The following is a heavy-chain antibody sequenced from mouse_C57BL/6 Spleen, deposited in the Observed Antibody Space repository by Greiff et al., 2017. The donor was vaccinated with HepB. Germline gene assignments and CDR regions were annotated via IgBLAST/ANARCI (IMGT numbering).Heavy chain of an antibody. J-gene: IGHJ1*03. CDR2: INPSNGGT. Sequence: QVQLQQPGTELVKPGASVKLSCKASGYTFTSYWMHWVKQRPGQGLEWIGNINPSNGGTNYNEKFKSKATLTVDKSSSTAYMQLSNLTSEDSAVYYCARDWGNYYGSSYEYFDVWGTGTTVTVSS. D-gene: IGHD1-1*01. V-gene: IGHV1-53*01. CDR3: ARDWGNYYGSSYEYFDV. CDR1: GYTFTSYW.